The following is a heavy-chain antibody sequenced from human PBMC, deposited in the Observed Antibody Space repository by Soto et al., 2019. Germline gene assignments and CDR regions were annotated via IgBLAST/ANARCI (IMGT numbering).Heavy chain of an antibody. CDR2: IIPILGIA. CDR1: GGTFSSYT. Sequence: QVQLVQSGAEVKKPGSSVKVSCKASGGTFSSYTISWVRQAPGQGLEWMGRIIPILGIANYAQKFQGRVTITADKSTSTAYMELSSLRSEDTAVYYCARDHYYGSGSYYNRGGEYYYGMDVWGQGTTVTVSS. J-gene: IGHJ6*02. CDR3: ARDHYYGSGSYYNRGGEYYYGMDV. D-gene: IGHD3-10*01. V-gene: IGHV1-69*08.